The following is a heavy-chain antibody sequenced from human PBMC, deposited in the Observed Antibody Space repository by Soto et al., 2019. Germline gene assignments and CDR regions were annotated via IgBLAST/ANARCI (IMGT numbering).Heavy chain of an antibody. CDR1: GFSISRSA. V-gene: IGHV3-30*04. CDR3: ARDLQAGTDNVNWFAP. Sequence: QVQLVESGGGVVQPGRSLKLSCAASGFSISRSAMHWVRQAPGKGLEWVAVIAYDRSNRWYADSAKGRFTISRDNSKNTLYLGQGSLRDEATAVYYCARDLQAGTDNVNWFAPWGQGTLVTVPS. CDR2: IAYDRSNR. D-gene: IGHD1-7*01. J-gene: IGHJ5*02.